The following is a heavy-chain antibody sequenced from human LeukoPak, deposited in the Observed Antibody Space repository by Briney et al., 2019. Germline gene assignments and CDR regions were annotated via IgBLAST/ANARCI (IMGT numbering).Heavy chain of an antibody. CDR2: ISGYNGST. D-gene: IGHD4/OR15-4a*01. V-gene: IGHV1-18*01. CDR3: AREAFTTRCYDS. CDR1: GYTFTSYG. Sequence: ASVKVSCKASGYTFTSYGISWVRQAPGQGLEWMGWISGYNGSTDYAQKLQGRVTMTTDTSTSTVYMELRSLRSDDTAVYYCAREAFTTRCYDSWGQGTLVTVSS. J-gene: IGHJ4*02.